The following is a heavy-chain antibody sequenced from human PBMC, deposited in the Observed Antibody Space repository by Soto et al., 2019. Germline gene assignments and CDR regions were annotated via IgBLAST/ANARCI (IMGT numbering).Heavy chain of an antibody. D-gene: IGHD3-10*01. V-gene: IGHV3-23*01. CDR2: ISGSGGST. J-gene: IGHJ5*02. CDR3: AKDGASEQSLWFCEVLFNQPSLNWLDT. CDR1: GFTFSSYA. Sequence: GGSLRLSCAASGFTFSSYAMSWVRQAPGKGLEWVSAISGSGGSTYYADSVKGRFTISRDNYKNTLYLQMTRPRAEDTAVYYCAKDGASEQSLWFCEVLFNQPSLNWLDTGGQGTLVTVSS.